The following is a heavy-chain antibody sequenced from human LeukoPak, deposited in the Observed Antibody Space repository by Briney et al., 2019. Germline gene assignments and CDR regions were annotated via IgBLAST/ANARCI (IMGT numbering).Heavy chain of an antibody. D-gene: IGHD1-20*01. V-gene: IGHV3-23*01. Sequence: VGSLRLSCAASGFTFSSYAMSWVRQAPGKGLEWVSAISGSGGTTYYADSVKGLFTISRDNSKNTLYLQMNSLRAEDTTVYYCAKNPNLLTGIGDWGQGTLVTVSS. CDR1: GFTFSSYA. CDR2: ISGSGGTT. J-gene: IGHJ4*02. CDR3: AKNPNLLTGIGD.